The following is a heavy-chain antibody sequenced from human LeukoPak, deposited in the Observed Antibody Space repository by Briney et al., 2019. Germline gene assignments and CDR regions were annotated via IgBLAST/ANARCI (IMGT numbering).Heavy chain of an antibody. Sequence: GESLKISCKGSGYSFTSYWIGWVRQMPGEGLEWMGIIYPGDSDTRYSPSFQGQVTISADKSISTAYLQWSSLKASDTAMYYCARGYYDSSGYYYRGFDYWGQGTLATVSS. V-gene: IGHV5-51*01. CDR1: GYSFTSYW. D-gene: IGHD3-22*01. J-gene: IGHJ4*02. CDR2: IYPGDSDT. CDR3: ARGYYDSSGYYYRGFDY.